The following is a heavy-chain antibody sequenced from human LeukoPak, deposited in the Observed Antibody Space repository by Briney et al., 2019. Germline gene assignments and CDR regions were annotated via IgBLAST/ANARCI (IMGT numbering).Heavy chain of an antibody. V-gene: IGHV3-23*01. Sequence: GGSLRLSCAASGFTFAIYHMSWVRQAPGKGLEWVATIRGDGVYYADSVKGRFTNSRDDSKNTVYVQMNSLRAEDTAVYYCAKSRVEVAGTGGFDTWGRGTLVAVSS. D-gene: IGHD1-1*01. CDR3: AKSRVEVAGTGGFDT. CDR2: IRGDGV. J-gene: IGHJ3*02. CDR1: GFTFAIYH.